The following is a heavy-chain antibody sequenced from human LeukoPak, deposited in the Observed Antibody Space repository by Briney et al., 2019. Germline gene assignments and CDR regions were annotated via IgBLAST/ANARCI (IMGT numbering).Heavy chain of an antibody. CDR3: ARGKIVVEVAATPFDY. D-gene: IGHD2-15*01. J-gene: IGHJ4*02. Sequence: PGGSLRLSCAASGFTFSNYVMNWVRQAPGKGLEWVALISYDTRVKYYADSVKGRFTISRDNSKKTLYLQMNSLRAEDTAVYYCARGKIVVEVAATPFDYWGLGTLVTVSS. CDR2: ISYDTRVK. V-gene: IGHV3-30*03. CDR1: GFTFSNYV.